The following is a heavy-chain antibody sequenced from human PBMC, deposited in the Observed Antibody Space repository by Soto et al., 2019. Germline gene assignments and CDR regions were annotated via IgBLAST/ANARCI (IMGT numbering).Heavy chain of an antibody. J-gene: IGHJ3*02. Sequence: GGSLRLSCAASGFTFDDYAMHWVRQAPGKGLEWVSGISWNSGSIGYADSVKGRFTISRDNAKNSLYLQMNSLRAEDTALYYCAKDNLMRGVWALGDAFDIWGQGTMVTVSS. CDR1: GFTFDDYA. CDR3: AKDNLMRGVWALGDAFDI. CDR2: ISWNSGSI. D-gene: IGHD2-8*01. V-gene: IGHV3-9*01.